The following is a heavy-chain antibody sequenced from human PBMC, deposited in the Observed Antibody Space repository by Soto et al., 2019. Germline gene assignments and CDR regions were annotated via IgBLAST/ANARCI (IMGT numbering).Heavy chain of an antibody. D-gene: IGHD3-3*01. V-gene: IGHV3-30*18. Sequence: VQLVEFGGGVVQPGRSLRHSCAASGFTFSSYGMHWVRQAPGKGLEWVAVISYDGSNKNYADSVKGRFTISRDNSKNTQYLQMNSLRAEDTAVYYCAKEVWSGPMDVWGQGTTVNVSS. CDR2: ISYDGSNK. CDR1: GFTFSSYG. CDR3: AKEVWSGPMDV. J-gene: IGHJ6*02.